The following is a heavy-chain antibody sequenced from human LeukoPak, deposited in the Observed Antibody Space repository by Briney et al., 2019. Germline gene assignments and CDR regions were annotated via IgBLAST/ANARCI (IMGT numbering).Heavy chain of an antibody. D-gene: IGHD1-1*01. Sequence: SVKVSCKASGGTFSSYAISWVRQAPGQGLEWMGGIIPIFGTANYAQKFQGRVTITADESTSTAYMELSSLRSGDTAVYYCASGRGNEVFDYWGQGTLVTVSS. CDR1: GGTFSSYA. CDR3: ASGRGNEVFDY. CDR2: IIPIFGTA. V-gene: IGHV1-69*13. J-gene: IGHJ4*02.